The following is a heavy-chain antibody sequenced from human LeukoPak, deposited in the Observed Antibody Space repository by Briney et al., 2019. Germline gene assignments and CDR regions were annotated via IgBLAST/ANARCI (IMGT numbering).Heavy chain of an antibody. Sequence: GASVKVSCKASGFTFTSSAVQWMRQARGQRLEWIGWIVVGSGNTNYAQKFQERVTITRDMSTSTAYMELSSLRSEDTAVYYCAAGYSSSWYVGNYFDYWGQGTLVTVSS. CDR3: AAGYSSSWYVGNYFDY. V-gene: IGHV1-58*01. D-gene: IGHD6-13*01. J-gene: IGHJ4*02. CDR2: IVVGSGNT. CDR1: GFTFTSSA.